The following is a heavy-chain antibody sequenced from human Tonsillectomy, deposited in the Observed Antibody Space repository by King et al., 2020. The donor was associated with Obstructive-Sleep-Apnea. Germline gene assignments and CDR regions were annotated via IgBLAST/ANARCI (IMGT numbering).Heavy chain of an antibody. D-gene: IGHD1-26*01. Sequence: VQLVESGGSFVQPGGSLRLSCAVSGFPFSNCAMSWVRQAPGKGLEWVSAISGSGGKTYYVDSVKGRFTISRDNSKNTLHLQMNSLRAEDTAVYYCVKEGGQSYGHYWGQGTLVTVSS. V-gene: IGHV3-23*04. J-gene: IGHJ4*02. CDR1: GFPFSNCA. CDR2: ISGSGGKT. CDR3: VKEGGQSYGHY.